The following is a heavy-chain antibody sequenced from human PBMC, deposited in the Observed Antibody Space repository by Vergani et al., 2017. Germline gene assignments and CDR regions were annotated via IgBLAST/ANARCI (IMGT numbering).Heavy chain of an antibody. CDR2: IYSGGST. V-gene: IGHV3-53*02. J-gene: IGHJ3*02. D-gene: IGHD3-9*01. Sequence: EVQLVETGGGLIQPGGSLRLSCAASGFTVSSNYMSWVRQAPGKGLEWVSVIYSGGSTYYADSVKGRFTISRDNSKNTLYLQMNSLRAEDTAVYYCARVGDYDILTGYPRGAFDIWGQGTMVTVSS. CDR1: GFTVSSNY. CDR3: ARVGDYDILTGYPRGAFDI.